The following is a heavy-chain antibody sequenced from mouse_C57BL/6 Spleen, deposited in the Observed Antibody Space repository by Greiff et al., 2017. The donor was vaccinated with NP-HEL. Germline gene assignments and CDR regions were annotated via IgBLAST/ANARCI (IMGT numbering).Heavy chain of an antibody. CDR1: GYTFTSYG. J-gene: IGHJ2*01. D-gene: IGHD4-1*01. Sequence: VKLVESGAELARPGASVKLSCKASGYTFTSYGISWVKQRTGQGLEWIGEIYPRSGNTYYNEKFKGKATLTADKSSSTAYMELRSLTSEDSAVYFCARRDWDVDYWGQGTTLTVSS. CDR2: IYPRSGNT. CDR3: ARRDWDVDY. V-gene: IGHV1-81*01.